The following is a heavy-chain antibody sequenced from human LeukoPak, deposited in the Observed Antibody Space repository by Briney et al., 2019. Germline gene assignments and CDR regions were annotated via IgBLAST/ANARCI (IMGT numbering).Heavy chain of an antibody. CDR1: GFTFSSYS. CDR3: AKEGLPTQHDGYDV. J-gene: IGHJ3*01. Sequence: QPGGSLRLSCAASGFTFSSYSMNWVRQAPGKGLEWVSHISHNDGSTYYAESVRGRFTISRDNARKSLYLQMNSLRVEDTALYYCAKEGLPTQHDGYDVWGRGTLVTVSS. V-gene: IGHV3-48*04. CDR2: ISHNDGST. D-gene: IGHD1-1*01.